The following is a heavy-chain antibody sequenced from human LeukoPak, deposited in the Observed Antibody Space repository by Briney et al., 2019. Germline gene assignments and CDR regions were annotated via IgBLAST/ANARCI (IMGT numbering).Heavy chain of an antibody. CDR2: INPNSGGT. D-gene: IGHD5-24*01. CDR3: ARERRTRELKYYFDY. Sequence: ASVKVSCKASGYTFTGYYMHWVRQAPGQGLEWMGWINPNSGGTNYAQKFQGRVTMTRDTSISTAYMELSRLRSDDTAVYYCARERRTRELKYYFDYWGQGTLVTVSS. CDR1: GYTFTGYY. J-gene: IGHJ4*02. V-gene: IGHV1-2*02.